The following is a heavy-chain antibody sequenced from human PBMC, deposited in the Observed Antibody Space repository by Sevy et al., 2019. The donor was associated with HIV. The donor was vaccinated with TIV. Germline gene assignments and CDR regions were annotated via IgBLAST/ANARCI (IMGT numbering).Heavy chain of an antibody. CDR1: GFTFSNYW. D-gene: IGHD2-15*01. CDR3: VRDGLASATDFDY. V-gene: IGHV3-7*01. Sequence: GESLKISCEVSGFTFSNYWMTWVRQAPGKGLEWVANIKEDGSDKYYGDSVNGRFSLSRDNAKNSLYLQMDSLRAEDTAVYYCVRDGLASATDFDYWGQGTLVTVSS. CDR2: IKEDGSDK. J-gene: IGHJ4*02.